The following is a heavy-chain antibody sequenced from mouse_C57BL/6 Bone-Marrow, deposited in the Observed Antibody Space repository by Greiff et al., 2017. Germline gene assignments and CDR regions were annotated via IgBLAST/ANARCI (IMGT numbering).Heavy chain of an antibody. J-gene: IGHJ1*03. D-gene: IGHD2-5*01. CDR2: INPYNGGT. CDR1: GYTFTDYY. Sequence: VQLKESGPVLVKPGASVKMSCKASGYTFTDYYMNWVKQSHGKSLEWIGVINPYNGGTSYNQKFKGKATLTVDKSSSTAYMELNSLTSEDSAVYYCARYYYSNHYWYFDVWGTGTTVTVSS. CDR3: ARYYYSNHYWYFDV. V-gene: IGHV1-19*01.